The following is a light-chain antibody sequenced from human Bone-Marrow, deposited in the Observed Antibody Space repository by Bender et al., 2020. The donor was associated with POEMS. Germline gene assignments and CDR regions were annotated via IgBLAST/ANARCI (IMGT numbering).Light chain of an antibody. Sequence: QSAPTQPASVSGSPGQSITISCTAPGSAVANYNLVSWYQQHPGNAPKLIIYDGHKRPSGVSNRFSGSTSGDTASLTISGLQSEDEAAYFCCSYVGDTVFGGGTKVTVL. J-gene: IGLJ3*02. CDR2: DGH. V-gene: IGLV2-23*01. CDR1: GSAVANYNL. CDR3: CSYVGDTV.